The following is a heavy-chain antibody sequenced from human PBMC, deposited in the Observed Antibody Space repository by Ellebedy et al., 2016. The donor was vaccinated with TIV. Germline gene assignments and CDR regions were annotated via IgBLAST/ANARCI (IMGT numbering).Heavy chain of an antibody. CDR1: GFTLSSYW. J-gene: IGHJ4*02. Sequence: GGSLRLSCAAPGFTLSSYWMSWVRQAPGKGLEWVANINQDGSEKYYVDSVKGRFPISRDNAKNSLYLQMNSLRAEDTAVYYCARAVGGSSSLWGQGTLVTVSS. V-gene: IGHV3-7*03. D-gene: IGHD6-13*01. CDR2: INQDGSEK. CDR3: ARAVGGSSSL.